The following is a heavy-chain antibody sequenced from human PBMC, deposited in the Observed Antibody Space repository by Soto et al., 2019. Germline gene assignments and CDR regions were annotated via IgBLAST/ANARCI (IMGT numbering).Heavy chain of an antibody. CDR1: GFTFSSYW. CDR2: INSDGSST. J-gene: IGHJ4*02. V-gene: IGHV3-74*01. D-gene: IGHD3-10*01. Sequence: GGSLRLSCAASGFTFSSYWMHWVRQAPGKGLVWVSRINSDGSSTSYADSVKGRFTISRDNAKNTLYLQMNSLRAEDTAVYYCATIGGSGSYEDDYRGQGTLVTVSS. CDR3: ATIGGSGSYEDDY.